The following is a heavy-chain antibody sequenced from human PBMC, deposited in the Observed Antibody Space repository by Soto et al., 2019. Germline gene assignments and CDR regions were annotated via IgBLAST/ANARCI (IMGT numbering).Heavy chain of an antibody. D-gene: IGHD4-4*01. CDR1: GFTFSVFA. J-gene: IGHJ4*02. Sequence: PGGSLRLSCVASGFTFSVFAMHWVRQAPGKGLEWVAVISYDGSDKYYSDSVKGRFTISRDNSKNTLYLQMNSLRAEDTAVYYGAKDYTDYTYSFDEWGQGTLVTVSS. CDR2: ISYDGSDK. CDR3: AKDYTDYTYSFDE. V-gene: IGHV3-30-3*01.